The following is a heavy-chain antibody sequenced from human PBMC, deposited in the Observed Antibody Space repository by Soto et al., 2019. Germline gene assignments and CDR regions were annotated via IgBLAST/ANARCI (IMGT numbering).Heavy chain of an antibody. J-gene: IGHJ4*02. D-gene: IGHD6-13*01. Sequence: SETLSLTCTVSGGSISSSSYYWGWIRQPPGKGLEWIGSIYYSGSTYYNPSLKSRVTISVDTSKNQFSLKLSSVTAADTAVYYCARQGPMIGAAPPVGGLDYWGQGTLVTVSS. CDR1: GGSISSSSYY. CDR2: IYYSGST. V-gene: IGHV4-39*01. CDR3: ARQGPMIGAAPPVGGLDY.